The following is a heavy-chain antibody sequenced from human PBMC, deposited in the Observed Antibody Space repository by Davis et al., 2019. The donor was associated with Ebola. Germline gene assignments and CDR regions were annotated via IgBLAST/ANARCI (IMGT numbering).Heavy chain of an antibody. J-gene: IGHJ4*02. CDR3: ASGEGRSLRYFDY. D-gene: IGHD3-10*01. Sequence: KFQGRVTITRDTSASTAYMELSSLRSEDTAVYYCASGEGRSLRYFDYWGQGTLVTVSS. V-gene: IGHV1-3*01.